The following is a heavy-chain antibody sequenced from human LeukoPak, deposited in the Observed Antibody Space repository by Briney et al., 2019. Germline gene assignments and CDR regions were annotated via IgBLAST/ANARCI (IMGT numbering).Heavy chain of an antibody. D-gene: IGHD1-26*01. CDR1: GGSISSSTYH. CDR3: ARGVGGYSGSSYYYYYYYMDV. J-gene: IGHJ6*03. Sequence: SETLSLTCTVSGGSISSSTYHWSWIRQPPGKGLEWIGSIYYSGSTYNNASLQSRVTISQDTSKNQFSLKLSSVTAADTAVYYCARGVGGYSGSSYYYYYYYMDVWGKGTTVTVSS. CDR2: IYYSGST. V-gene: IGHV4-39*07.